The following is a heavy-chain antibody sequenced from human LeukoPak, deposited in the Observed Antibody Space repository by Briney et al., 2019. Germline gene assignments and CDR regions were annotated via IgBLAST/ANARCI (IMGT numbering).Heavy chain of an antibody. CDR3: ARDRGDYAHFDY. D-gene: IGHD4-17*01. Sequence: GGSLRLSCAASGFTFSSYAMSWVRQAPGKGLEWVSAISGSGGSTYYADSVEGRFTISRDNSKNTLYLQMNSLRAEDTAVYYCARDRGDYAHFDYWGQGTLVTVSS. CDR1: GFTFSSYA. J-gene: IGHJ4*02. V-gene: IGHV3-23*01. CDR2: ISGSGGST.